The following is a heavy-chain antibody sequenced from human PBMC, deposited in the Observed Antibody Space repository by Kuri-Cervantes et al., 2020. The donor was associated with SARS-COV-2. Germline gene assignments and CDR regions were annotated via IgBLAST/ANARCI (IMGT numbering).Heavy chain of an antibody. Sequence: GESLKISCAASGFTFSSYGMHWVRQAPGKGLEWVAVIWYDGSNKYYADSVKGRFTISRDNSKNTLYLQMNSLRAEDTAVYYCARDYYDSSGYYLGRAEYFQHWGQGTLVTVSS. CDR1: GFTFSSYG. CDR2: IWYDGSNK. V-gene: IGHV3-33*01. J-gene: IGHJ1*01. D-gene: IGHD3-22*01. CDR3: ARDYYDSSGYYLGRAEYFQH.